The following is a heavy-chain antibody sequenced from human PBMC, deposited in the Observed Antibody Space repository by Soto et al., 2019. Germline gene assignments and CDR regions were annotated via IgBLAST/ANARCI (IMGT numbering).Heavy chain of an antibody. V-gene: IGHV1-3*01. Sequence: QVQLVQSGAEVKKPGASVKVSCKASGYTFTSYAMHWVRQAPGQRLEWMGWINAGNGNTKYSQKLQGRVTITRDTSASTAYMEVSSLRSEDTAVYYCARAGIVLVPAAFDYWGQGTLVTVSS. D-gene: IGHD2-2*01. CDR2: INAGNGNT. CDR3: ARAGIVLVPAAFDY. J-gene: IGHJ4*02. CDR1: GYTFTSYA.